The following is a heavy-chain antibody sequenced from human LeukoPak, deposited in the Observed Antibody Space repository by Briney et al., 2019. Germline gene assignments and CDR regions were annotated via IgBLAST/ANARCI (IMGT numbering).Heavy chain of an antibody. CDR1: GFTFSSYG. CDR3: ALGGLGYRSRFDP. Sequence: AGGSLRLSCAASGFTFSSYGMHWVRQAPGKGLEWVSVIYSGGSTYYADSVKGRFTISRDNSKNTLYLQMNSLRAEDTAVYYCALGGLGYRSRFDPWGQGTLVTVSS. V-gene: IGHV3-NL1*01. CDR2: IYSGGST. J-gene: IGHJ5*02. D-gene: IGHD6-13*01.